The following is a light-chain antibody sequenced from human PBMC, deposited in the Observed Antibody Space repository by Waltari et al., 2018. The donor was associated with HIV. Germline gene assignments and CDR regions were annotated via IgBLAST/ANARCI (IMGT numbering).Light chain of an antibody. CDR3: CSYVGNFTWV. CDR2: EVS. V-gene: IGLV2-11*01. J-gene: IGLJ3*02. Sequence: QSALTQPRSVSGSPGQSVTISCTGTNSDVGGYNWLTWYQQHPGKVPKLMWYEVSTRPSGVPDRFAAYKSDNTAYLTISGLQADDEGDYYCCSYVGNFTWVFGGGTILTVL. CDR1: NSDVGGYNW.